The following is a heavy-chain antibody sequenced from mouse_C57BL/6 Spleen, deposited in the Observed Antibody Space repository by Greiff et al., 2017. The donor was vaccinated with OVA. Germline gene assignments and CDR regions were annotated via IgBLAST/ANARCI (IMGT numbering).Heavy chain of an antibody. CDR2: INPNNGGT. D-gene: IGHD1-1*01. V-gene: IGHV1-22*01. CDR1: GYTFTDYN. Sequence: VQLQQSGPELVKPGASVKMSCKASGYTFTDYNMHWVKQSHGKSLEWIGYINPNNGGTSYNQKFKGKATLTVNKSSSTAYMELRSLTSEDSAVSSCATMDIYYYGSSSPFDYWGQGTTLTVSS. J-gene: IGHJ2*01. CDR3: ATMDIYYYGSSSPFDY.